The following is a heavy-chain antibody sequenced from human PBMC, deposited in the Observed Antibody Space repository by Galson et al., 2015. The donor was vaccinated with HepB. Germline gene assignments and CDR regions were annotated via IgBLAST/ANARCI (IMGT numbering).Heavy chain of an antibody. D-gene: IGHD6-19*01. CDR3: ASAGASGGGSGWCFDY. CDR2: ISGSGGST. V-gene: IGHV3-23*01. CDR1: GFTFSSYA. Sequence: SLRLSCAASGFTFSSYAMSWVRQAPGKGLEWVSAISGSGGSTYYADSVKGRFTISRDNSKNTLYLQMNSLRAEDTAVYYCASAGASGGGSGWCFDYWGQGTLVTVSS. J-gene: IGHJ4*02.